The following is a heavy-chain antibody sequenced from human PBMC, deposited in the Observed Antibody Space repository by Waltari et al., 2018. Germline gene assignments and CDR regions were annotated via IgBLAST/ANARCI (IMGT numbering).Heavy chain of an antibody. CDR2: IWYDGSNQ. Sequence: QVQLVASGGGVAQPGRSLSLSWAASGFNPSRFGMPAVRPAPGKGLELVALIWYDGSNQHYADSVKGRFTIYRDNSKNTLYLQMNSLRAEDTAVYYCARDHHFYDSNGYERRNSGFDYWGLGTLVTVSS. J-gene: IGHJ4*02. CDR1: GFNPSRFG. V-gene: IGHV3-33*01. D-gene: IGHD3-22*01. CDR3: ARDHHFYDSNGYERRNSGFDY.